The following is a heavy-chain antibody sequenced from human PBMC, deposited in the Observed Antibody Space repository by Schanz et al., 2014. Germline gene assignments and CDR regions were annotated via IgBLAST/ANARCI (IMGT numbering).Heavy chain of an antibody. J-gene: IGHJ4*02. CDR3: ARDGGWYYFDY. Sequence: QVQLVESGGGVVQPGRSLRLSCTASGFPFSFYGMHWVRQAPGKGLEWVAFVRFDGSERYYADSVKGRFTISRDDSKSTLHLQMNSLRAEDTAVYYCARDGGWYYFDYWGQGTLVTVSS. D-gene: IGHD6-19*01. CDR2: VRFDGSER. CDR1: GFPFSFYG. V-gene: IGHV3-30*02.